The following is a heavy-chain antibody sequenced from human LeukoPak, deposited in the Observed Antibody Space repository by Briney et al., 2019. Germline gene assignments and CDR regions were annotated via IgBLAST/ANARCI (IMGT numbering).Heavy chain of an antibody. D-gene: IGHD5-24*01. Sequence: PGGSLSLSCAASGFSFETYWMSWVRQAPGKGLEWVANIRRDGSVKYYVDSVKGRFTISRDNAKNSLYLQMNSLRAEDTAVYYCARDSGSEMATISLRWYFDLWGRGTLVTVSS. V-gene: IGHV3-7*01. CDR2: IRRDGSVK. CDR1: GFSFETYW. J-gene: IGHJ2*01. CDR3: ARDSGSEMATISLRWYFDL.